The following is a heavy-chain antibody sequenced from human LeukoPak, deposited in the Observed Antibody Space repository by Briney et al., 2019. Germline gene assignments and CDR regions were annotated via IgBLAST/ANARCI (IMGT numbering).Heavy chain of an antibody. CDR1: GYTFTNYH. V-gene: IGHV1-46*01. CDR3: ARDGVVVPAARPYYYYYYMDV. D-gene: IGHD2-2*01. CDR2: ITPSGVST. J-gene: IGHJ6*03. Sequence: ASVKVSCKASGYTFTNYHMHWVRQAPGQGLEWMGIITPSGVSTNYPQKFQGRVTMTRDTSTSTVYMELSSLRSEDTAVYYCARDGVVVPAARPYYYYYYMDVWGKGTTVTVSS.